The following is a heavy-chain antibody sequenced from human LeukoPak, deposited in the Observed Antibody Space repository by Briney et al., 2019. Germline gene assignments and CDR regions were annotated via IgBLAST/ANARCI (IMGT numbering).Heavy chain of an antibody. CDR2: LYYSGSP. CDR3: PRQSGRNLLDS. D-gene: IGHD1-26*01. J-gene: IGHJ4*02. Sequence: PSDSLSLTCTVTCGSKSSYYWTWLRQPPGKALNSIGHLYYSGSPNYNPPLKSRVTIPVHTSKHQFSLEVSSVTTDNTAAHYSPRQSGRNLLDSWGQATLVTVSS. V-gene: IGHV4-59*08. CDR1: CGSKSSYY.